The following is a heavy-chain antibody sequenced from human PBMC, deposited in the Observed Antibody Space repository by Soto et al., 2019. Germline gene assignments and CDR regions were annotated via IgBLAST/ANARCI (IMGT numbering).Heavy chain of an antibody. CDR1: GFPFSSYD. J-gene: IGHJ4*02. V-gene: IGHV3-48*02. CDR2: ISKNESTI. Sequence: EEQLVESGGALVQPGGSLRLSCATSGFPFSSYDMSWVRQAPGKGLEWISYISKNESTIYYADSVKGLFTISRDNAKNSVYLEMNSLREEDTGVYYCARGFSYASLGYWGQGTLITVSS. CDR3: ARGFSYASLGY. D-gene: IGHD5-18*01.